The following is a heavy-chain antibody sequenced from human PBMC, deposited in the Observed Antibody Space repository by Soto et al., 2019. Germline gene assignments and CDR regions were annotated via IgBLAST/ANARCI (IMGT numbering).Heavy chain of an antibody. D-gene: IGHD2-2*01. CDR2: ISSSSSTI. CDR3: AKRRLNTITSLSDY. J-gene: IGHJ1*01. Sequence: GGSLRLSCAASGFTFSSYSMNWVRQAPGKGLEWVSYISSSSSTIYYADSVKGRFTISRDNAKNSLHLQMNSLRDDDTAIYYCAKRRLNTITSLSDYWGQGVQVTVS. V-gene: IGHV3-48*02. CDR1: GFTFSSYS.